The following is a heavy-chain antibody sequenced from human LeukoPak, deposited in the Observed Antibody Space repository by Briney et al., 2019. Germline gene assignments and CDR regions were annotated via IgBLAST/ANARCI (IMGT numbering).Heavy chain of an antibody. CDR2: VNLQGST. D-gene: IGHD6-19*01. J-gene: IGHJ4*02. CDR3: ARAGSGSGWYFDY. CDR1: GGSITNTNY. V-gene: IGHV4-4*02. Sequence: SSETLSLTCGVSGGSITNTNYWTWVRQPPGKGLEWIGEVNLQGSTNYNPSLMGRVAISVDTSENHISLQLTSVTAADTAVYYCARAGSGSGWYFDYWGQGTLVTVSS.